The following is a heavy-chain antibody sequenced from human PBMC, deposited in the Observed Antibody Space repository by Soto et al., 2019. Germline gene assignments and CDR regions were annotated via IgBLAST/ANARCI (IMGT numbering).Heavy chain of an antibody. Sequence: GSLRLSCAASGFTFSSYSMNWVRQAPGKGLEWVSSISSSSSYIYYADSVKGRFTISRDNAKNSLYLQMNSLRAEDTAVYYCARALPINYYYYGMDVWGQGTTVTVSS. V-gene: IGHV3-21*01. D-gene: IGHD3-9*01. CDR2: ISSSSSYI. CDR3: ARALPINYYYYGMDV. J-gene: IGHJ6*02. CDR1: GFTFSSYS.